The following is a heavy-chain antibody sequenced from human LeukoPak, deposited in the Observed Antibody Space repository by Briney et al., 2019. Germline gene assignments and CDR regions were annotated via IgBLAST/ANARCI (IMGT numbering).Heavy chain of an antibody. D-gene: IGHD2-8*02. CDR3: ARSLLWPTGIFDI. J-gene: IGHJ3*02. CDR1: GGSLSGYY. CDR2: INHSGST. V-gene: IGHV4-34*01. Sequence: SETLSLTCAVYGGSLSGYYGIWIRQPPGKGLECIGEINHSGSTTYNPSLKSRVALSVDTSRNQVSLKLTSLTAADTAVYFCARSLLWPTGIFDIWGQGTMVAVSS.